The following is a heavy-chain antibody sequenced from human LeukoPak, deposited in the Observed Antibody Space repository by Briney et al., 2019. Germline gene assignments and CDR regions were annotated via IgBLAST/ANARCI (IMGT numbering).Heavy chain of an antibody. CDR1: GFTSTNYW. Sequence: GGSLRLSCATSGFTSTNYWVTWVRQAPGMGLEWVANIKHDGSENYYVDSVKGRFTISRDSAKGSLYLQMNSLSVEDTAVYYCAKDLWSGLGAFDIWGQGTMVTVSS. J-gene: IGHJ3*02. D-gene: IGHD3-3*01. CDR2: IKHDGSEN. V-gene: IGHV3-7*03. CDR3: AKDLWSGLGAFDI.